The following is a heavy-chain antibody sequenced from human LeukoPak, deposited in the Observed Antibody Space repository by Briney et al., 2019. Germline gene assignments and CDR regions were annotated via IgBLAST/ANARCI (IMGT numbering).Heavy chain of an antibody. CDR2: VSYSGGT. CDR3: ARPGRQDAYNGHYWYFDL. D-gene: IGHD5-24*01. J-gene: IGHJ2*01. CDR1: GGSITNYY. V-gene: IGHV4-59*01. Sequence: SETLSLTCTVSGGSITNYYWNWIRQPPGKDLEWIGCVSYSGGTHYSSALKSRVTISVDTSKNQFSLNLRSVTAADTAVYYCARPGRQDAYNGHYWYFDLWGRGTLVTVSS.